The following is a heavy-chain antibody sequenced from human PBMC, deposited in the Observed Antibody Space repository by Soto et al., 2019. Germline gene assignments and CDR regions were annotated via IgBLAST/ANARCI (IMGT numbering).Heavy chain of an antibody. Sequence: GGSLRLSCAASGFTFSSYAMHWVRQAPGKGLEWVAVISYDGSNKYYADSVKGRFTISRDNSKNTLYLQMNSLRAEDTAVYYCARESGHIVLVPAAIMHWGQGTLVTVSS. CDR2: ISYDGSNK. CDR3: ARESGHIVLVPAAIMH. CDR1: GFTFSSYA. D-gene: IGHD2-2*01. J-gene: IGHJ4*02. V-gene: IGHV3-30-3*01.